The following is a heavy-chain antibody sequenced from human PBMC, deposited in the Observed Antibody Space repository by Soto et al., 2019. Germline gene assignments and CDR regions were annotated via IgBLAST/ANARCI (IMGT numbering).Heavy chain of an antibody. CDR3: ARGYDSSAGDY. V-gene: IGHV3-21*01. D-gene: IGHD3-22*01. J-gene: IGHJ4*02. CDR2: ISSGRTSI. CDR1: GFTLSSYN. Sequence: SGGSLRLSCAASGFTLSSYNMNWVRQAPGKGLEWVSSISSGRTSIFYADSVKGRFSISRENAKNSLYLQMNSLRAEDTAVYYCARGYDSSAGDYWGQGTLVTVS.